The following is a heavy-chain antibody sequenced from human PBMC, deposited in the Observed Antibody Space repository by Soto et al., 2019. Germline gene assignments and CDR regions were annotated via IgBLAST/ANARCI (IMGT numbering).Heavy chain of an antibody. D-gene: IGHD2-8*02. Sequence: QVQLQQWGAGLLKPSETLSLTCAVYGGSFSGYYWTWIRQPPGTGLEWIGEITHSGSTNYNPSLKRLVTISVDTSKNQFSLKLTSVTAAATAVYYCARDKLTGLFDYWGQGPLVTVSS. CDR2: ITHSGST. J-gene: IGHJ4*02. CDR3: ARDKLTGLFDY. CDR1: GGSFSGYY. V-gene: IGHV4-34*01.